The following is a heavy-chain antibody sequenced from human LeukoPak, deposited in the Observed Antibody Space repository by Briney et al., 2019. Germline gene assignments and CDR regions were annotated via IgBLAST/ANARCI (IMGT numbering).Heavy chain of an antibody. D-gene: IGHD3-3*01. CDR2: ISRTSSNL. CDR1: GFSISAYS. V-gene: IGHV3-48*01. J-gene: IGHJ6*02. Sequence: GGSLRLSCAASGFSISAYSMNWVRQAPGKGLERISFISRTSSNLYYADSLKGRFTISRDNGKNSLYLQMNSLGAEDTAVYYCAREPGVSYGMDVWGQGTTVTVSS. CDR3: AREPGVSYGMDV.